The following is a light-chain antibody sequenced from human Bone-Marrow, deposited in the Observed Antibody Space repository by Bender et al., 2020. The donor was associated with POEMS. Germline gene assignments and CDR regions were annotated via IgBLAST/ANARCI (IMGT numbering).Light chain of an antibody. CDR1: SSDVG. CDR3: QSYDSSLSGSV. V-gene: IGLV2-11*01. J-gene: IGLJ1*01. CDR2: EVS. Sequence: QSALTQPRSVSGSPGQSITISCSGTSSDVGVSWYQHHPGKAPKLIIYEVSNRPSGVPDRFSGSKSGTSASLAITGLQAEDEADYYCQSYDSSLSGSVFGTGTKVTVL.